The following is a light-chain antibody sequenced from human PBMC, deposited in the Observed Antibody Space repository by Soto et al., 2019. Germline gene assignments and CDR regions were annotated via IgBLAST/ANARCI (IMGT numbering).Light chain of an antibody. J-gene: IGLJ2*01. CDR2: EGT. Sequence: QSVLTQPASVSGSPGQSITISCTGTSSDVGSSNLVSWYQHHPGIAPNLMIYEGTKRPSGVSNRFSGSKSGNTASLTISGLQAEDEADYYCCSYAGFTTFVFGGGTKVTVL. V-gene: IGLV2-23*03. CDR1: SSDVGSSNL. CDR3: CSYAGFTTFV.